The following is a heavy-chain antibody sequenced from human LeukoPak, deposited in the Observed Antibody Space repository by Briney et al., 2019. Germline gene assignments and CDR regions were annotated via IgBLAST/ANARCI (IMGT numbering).Heavy chain of an antibody. V-gene: IGHV3-48*03. CDR2: ISSSGSTI. CDR3: ARDYGGKGTFDY. J-gene: IGHJ4*02. CDR1: GFTFSSYE. D-gene: IGHD4-23*01. Sequence: PGGSLRLSCAASGFTFSSYEMNWVRQAPGKGLEWVSYISSSGSTIYYADSVKGRFTISRDNAKSSLYLQMNSLRAEDTAVYYCARDYGGKGTFDYWGQGTLVTVSS.